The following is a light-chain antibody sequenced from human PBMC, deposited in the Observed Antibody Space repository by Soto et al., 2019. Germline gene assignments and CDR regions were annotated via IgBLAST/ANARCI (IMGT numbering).Light chain of an antibody. Sequence: EIVLTQSPGTLSLSPGERATLSCRASQSVSSSHLAWYQQKPGQAPRLLIYDASSRATGIPERFSGSGSGTDVTLTISRLEPEDFAVYYCQQYGSTPLTFGVGTKVEIK. J-gene: IGKJ4*01. CDR1: QSVSSSH. V-gene: IGKV3-20*01. CDR2: DAS. CDR3: QQYGSTPLT.